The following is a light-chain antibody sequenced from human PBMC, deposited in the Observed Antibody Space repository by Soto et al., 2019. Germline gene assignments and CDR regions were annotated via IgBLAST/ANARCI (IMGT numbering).Light chain of an antibody. J-gene: IGLJ2*01. Sequence: QSALTQPPSVSGSPGQSVTISCSGTSGDVGGYNYVSWYQQHPGTAPKLVIYEVSERPSAVPDRFSGSKSGNTASLTVSGLQADDVADYYCSSYAGDNVVVFGGG. CDR3: SSYAGDNVVV. V-gene: IGLV2-8*01. CDR1: SGDVGGYNY. CDR2: EVS.